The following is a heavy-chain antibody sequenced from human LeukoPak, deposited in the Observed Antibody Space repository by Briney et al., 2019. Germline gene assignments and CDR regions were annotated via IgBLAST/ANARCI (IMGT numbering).Heavy chain of an antibody. CDR2: ISGSGGST. J-gene: IGHJ4*02. Sequence: GGSLRLSCAASGFTVSSNYMSWVRQAPGKGLEWVSGISGSGGSTYYADSVKGRFTISRDNSKNTLYLQMNSLRAEDTAVYYCAREITIFGVVQSNYFDYWGQGTLVTVSS. CDR1: GFTVSSNY. D-gene: IGHD3-3*01. V-gene: IGHV3-23*01. CDR3: AREITIFGVVQSNYFDY.